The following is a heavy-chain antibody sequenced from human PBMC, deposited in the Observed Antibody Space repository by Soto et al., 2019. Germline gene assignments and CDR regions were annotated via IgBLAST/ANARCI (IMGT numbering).Heavy chain of an antibody. J-gene: IGHJ4*02. D-gene: IGHD3-3*01. V-gene: IGHV4-34*01. Sequence: PSETLSLTCAFYGWSFSGYYWSWIRQPPGKGLEWIGEINHSGSTNYNPSLKSRVTISVDTSKNQFSLKLSSVTAADTAVYYCAVQNYDFWSGYWQRFDYWGQGTLVTVSS. CDR1: GWSFSGYY. CDR2: INHSGST. CDR3: AVQNYDFWSGYWQRFDY.